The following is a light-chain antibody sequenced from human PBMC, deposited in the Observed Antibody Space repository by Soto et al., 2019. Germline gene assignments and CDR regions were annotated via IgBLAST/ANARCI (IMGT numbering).Light chain of an antibody. CDR2: DVS. CDR1: SSDVGGYNY. V-gene: IGLV2-11*01. CDR3: CSYAGRYFHV. J-gene: IGLJ1*01. Sequence: QSALTQPRSVSGSPGQSVTISCTGTSSDVGGYNYVSWYQQHPGKVPKLMIYDVSKRPSGVPDRFSGSKSGNTASLTISGLQAEDEADYYCCSYAGRYFHVFGTGTKLTVL.